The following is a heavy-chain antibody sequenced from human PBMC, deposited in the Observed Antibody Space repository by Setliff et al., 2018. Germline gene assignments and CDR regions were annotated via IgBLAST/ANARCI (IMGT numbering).Heavy chain of an antibody. CDR2: VTQGSSQ. CDR1: GFTSRDYS. Sequence: HPGGSLRLSCETSGFTSRDYSMTWVRQAPGKGLEWVSGVTQGSSQLHADSVKGRFSISRDNSKSSVYLQMNNLRVEDTATYYCAKDRVNDGVWDFDSWGQGTLVTVSS. D-gene: IGHD2-8*01. CDR3: AKDRVNDGVWDFDS. J-gene: IGHJ4*02. V-gene: IGHV3-23*01.